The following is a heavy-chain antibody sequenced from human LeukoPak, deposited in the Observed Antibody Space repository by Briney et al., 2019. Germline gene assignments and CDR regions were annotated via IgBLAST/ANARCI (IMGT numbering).Heavy chain of an antibody. CDR3: ARDRLGSSWYAWFDP. CDR1: GGTFSSYA. J-gene: IGHJ5*02. D-gene: IGHD6-13*01. Sequence: GASVKVSCKASGGTFSSYAISWVRQAPGQGLEWMGGIIPIFGTANYAQKFQGRVTITADGSTSTAYMELSSLRSEDTAVYYCARDRLGSSWYAWFDPWGQGTLVTVSS. V-gene: IGHV1-69*13. CDR2: IIPIFGTA.